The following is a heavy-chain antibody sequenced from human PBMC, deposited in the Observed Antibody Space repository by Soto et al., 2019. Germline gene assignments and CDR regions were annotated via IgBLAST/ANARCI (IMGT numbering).Heavy chain of an antibody. J-gene: IGHJ6*02. CDR1: GFTFSGSA. D-gene: IGHD3-10*01. Sequence: GGSLRLSCAASGFTFSGSAMHWVRQASGKGLEWVGRIRSKANSYATAYAASVKGRFTISRDDSKNTAYLQMNSLKTEDTAVYYCTRPMASGPYYYYGMDVWGQGTTVTVSS. V-gene: IGHV3-73*01. CDR2: IRSKANSYAT. CDR3: TRPMASGPYYYYGMDV.